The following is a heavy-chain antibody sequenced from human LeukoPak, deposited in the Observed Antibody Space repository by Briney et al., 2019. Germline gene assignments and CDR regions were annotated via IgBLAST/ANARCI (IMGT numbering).Heavy chain of an antibody. Sequence: GGSLRLSCAASGFTFSRYSLNWVRQAPGKGLEWVAFIRYDGSNKYYADSVKGRFTISRDNSKNTLYLQMNSLRAEDTAVYYCAKSYGTSGSYLDYWGQGTLVTVSS. J-gene: IGHJ4*02. D-gene: IGHD3-22*01. CDR1: GFTFSRYS. CDR3: AKSYGTSGSYLDY. V-gene: IGHV3-30*02. CDR2: IRYDGSNK.